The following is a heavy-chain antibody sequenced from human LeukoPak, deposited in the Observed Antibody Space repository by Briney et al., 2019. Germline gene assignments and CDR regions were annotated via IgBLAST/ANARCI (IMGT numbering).Heavy chain of an antibody. D-gene: IGHD3-22*01. CDR2: ISGSGGST. CDR3: AKDRLTYYYDSSGPTIPGY. J-gene: IGHJ4*02. V-gene: IGHV3-23*01. Sequence: GGSLRLSCAASGFTFSSYGMSWVRQAPGKGLEWVSAISGSGGSTYYADSVKGRFTISRDNSKNTLYLQMNSLRAEDTAVYYCAKDRLTYYYDSSGPTIPGYWGQGTLVTVSS. CDR1: GFTFSSYG.